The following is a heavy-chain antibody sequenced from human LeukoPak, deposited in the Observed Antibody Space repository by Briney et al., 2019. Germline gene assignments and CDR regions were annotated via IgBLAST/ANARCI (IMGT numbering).Heavy chain of an antibody. CDR1: GYSFTSYG. V-gene: IGHV1-18*01. D-gene: IGHD6-6*01. CDR2: ISTYNGNT. CDR3: ARLSSSGVWYFDS. J-gene: IGHJ4*01. Sequence: GASVKVSCKASGYSFTSYGIIWVRQAPGQGLEWMGWISTYNGNTKYAQTLQGRVTLTTDTSTSTAYMELRSLGSADTAVYYCARLSSSGVWYFDSWGHGTLVTVSS.